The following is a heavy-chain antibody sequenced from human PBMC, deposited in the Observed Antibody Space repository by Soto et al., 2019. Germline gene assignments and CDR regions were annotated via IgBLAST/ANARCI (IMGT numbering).Heavy chain of an antibody. D-gene: IGHD2-2*02. J-gene: IGHJ5*02. Sequence: PSETLSLTCTVSGGSISSYYWSWIRQPPGKGLEWIGYIYYSGSTNYNPSLKSRVTISVDTSKNQFSLKLSSVTAADTAVYYCARGYCSSTICYIWDNWFDPWGQGTLVTVSS. CDR2: IYYSGST. V-gene: IGHV4-59*01. CDR1: GGSISSYY. CDR3: ARGYCSSTICYIWDNWFDP.